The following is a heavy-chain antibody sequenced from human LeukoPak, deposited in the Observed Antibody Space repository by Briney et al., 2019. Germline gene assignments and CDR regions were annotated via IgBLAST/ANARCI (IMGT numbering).Heavy chain of an antibody. D-gene: IGHD3-22*01. Sequence: GGSLSLSCAASGFTFSDHHMDWVRQAPGKGLEWIGRSKNKDYAYSTVYAASVKGRFTFSRDDPKNSLYLQMNSLTTEDTAVYYCTRIFYYGTRGYYPDFWGQGTLVTVSS. CDR1: GFTFSDHH. CDR3: TRIFYYGTRGYYPDF. CDR2: SKNKDYAYST. J-gene: IGHJ4*02. V-gene: IGHV3-72*01.